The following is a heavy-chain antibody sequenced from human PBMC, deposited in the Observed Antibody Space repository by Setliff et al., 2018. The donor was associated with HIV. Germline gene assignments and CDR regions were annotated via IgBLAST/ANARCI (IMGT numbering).Heavy chain of an antibody. D-gene: IGHD6-19*01. J-gene: IGHJ4*02. CDR2: FYYNGNT. CDR3: ARRAVAGTSFDY. V-gene: IGHV4-39*02. CDR1: GGSLTSKNYY. Sequence: PSETLSLTCSVSGGSLTSKNYYWGWIRQTPEKGLEWIGDFYYNGNTFYNPSLESRVTISVDTSKNHFSLRLSSVTAADTAVYYCARRAVAGTSFDYWGQGTLVTVSS.